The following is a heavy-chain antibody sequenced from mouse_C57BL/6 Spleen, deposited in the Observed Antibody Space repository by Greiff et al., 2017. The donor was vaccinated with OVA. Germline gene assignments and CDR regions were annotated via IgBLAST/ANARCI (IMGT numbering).Heavy chain of an antibody. CDR3: AREGSNDAMDY. CDR2: INYDGSST. V-gene: IGHV5-16*01. Sequence: EVMLVESEGGLVQPGSSMKLSCTASGFTFSDYYMAWVRQVPEKGLEWVANINYDGSSTYYLDSLKSRFIISRDNAKNILYLQMSSLKSEDTATYYCAREGSNDAMDYWGQGTSVTVSS. CDR1: GFTFSDYY. J-gene: IGHJ4*01.